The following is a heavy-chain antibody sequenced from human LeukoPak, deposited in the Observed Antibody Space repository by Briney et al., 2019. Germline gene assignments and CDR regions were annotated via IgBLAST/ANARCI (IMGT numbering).Heavy chain of an antibody. D-gene: IGHD5-12*01. J-gene: IGHJ4*02. CDR3: ARDRVATITWYFDY. Sequence: PGGSLRLSCAASGFTFSSYGMHWVRQAPGQGLEWVAVIWYDGSNKYYADSVKGRFTISRDNSKNTLYLQMNSLRAEDTAVYYCARDRVATITWYFDYWGQGTLVTVSS. V-gene: IGHV3-33*01. CDR2: IWYDGSNK. CDR1: GFTFSSYG.